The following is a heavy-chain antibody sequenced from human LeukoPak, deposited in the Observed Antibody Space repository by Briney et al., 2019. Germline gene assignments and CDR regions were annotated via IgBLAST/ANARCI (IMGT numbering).Heavy chain of an antibody. CDR1: GGSISRSSCY. Sequence: SETLSLTCTVSGGSISRSSCYWGWIRQPPGKGLEWIASIYYSGSTYYNPSLKSRVTISLDTSKSQFSLKLSSVTAADTAIYYCARREGYFDYWGQGNLVTVSS. CDR3: ARREGYFDY. J-gene: IGHJ4*02. V-gene: IGHV4-39*01. CDR2: IYYSGST.